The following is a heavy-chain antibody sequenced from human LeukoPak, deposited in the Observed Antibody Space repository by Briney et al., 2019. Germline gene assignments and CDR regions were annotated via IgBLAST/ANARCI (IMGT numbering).Heavy chain of an antibody. CDR3: ARGTGYHDVFDY. D-gene: IGHD3/OR15-3a*01. J-gene: IGHJ4*02. Sequence: SETLSLTCTVSGGSISNYCWSWVRQPPGKGLEWIGYIYYSGSTNYNPSLKSRVTMSLDTSKNQFSLKVTSVTAADTAVYYCARGTGYHDVFDYWGQGTLVTVSS. V-gene: IGHV4-59*01. CDR1: GGSISNYC. CDR2: IYYSGST.